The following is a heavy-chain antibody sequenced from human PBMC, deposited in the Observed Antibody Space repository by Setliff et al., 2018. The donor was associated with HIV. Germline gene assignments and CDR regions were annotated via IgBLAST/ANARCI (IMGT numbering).Heavy chain of an antibody. CDR3: ARYYYDRSGSSAPYYFMDV. J-gene: IGHJ6*03. Sequence: TSETLSLTCTVSGGSISSSSYCWGWIRQPPGKGLEWIGSIYYSGSTSYYNPSLKSRVTISVDTSKNQFPLKLTSVTAADTAVYYCARYYYDRSGSSAPYYFMDVWGKGTTVTVSS. CDR1: GGSISSSSYC. D-gene: IGHD3-22*01. V-gene: IGHV4-39*01. CDR2: IYYSGSTS.